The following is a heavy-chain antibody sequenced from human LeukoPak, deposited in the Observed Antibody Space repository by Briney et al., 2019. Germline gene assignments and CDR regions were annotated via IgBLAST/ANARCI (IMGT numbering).Heavy chain of an antibody. CDR3: ARESEAVTTY. CDR1: CGSIGSYY. D-gene: IGHD4-17*01. J-gene: IGHJ4*02. Sequence: SETLSLTCSVYCGSIGSYYWSWIRQPPGKGLEWIGHIYDTAYTDYNPTVKGRVSISVDTSKNQFSLRLSSVTAADTAVYYCARESEAVTTYWGLGTLVTVSS. V-gene: IGHV4-59*12. CDR2: IYDTAYT.